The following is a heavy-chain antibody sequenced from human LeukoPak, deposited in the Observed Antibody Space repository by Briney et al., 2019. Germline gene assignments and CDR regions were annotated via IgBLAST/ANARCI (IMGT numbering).Heavy chain of an antibody. CDR1: GGSVSSDSYY. CDR3: ARTNYGDYNWFDP. Sequence: TSETLSLTCKVSGGSVSSDSYYWSWIRQPPGQGLEWIGYIHNSGSTKYNASLKSRLTISVDTSKNLFSLEVTSVTAADTAVYYCARTNYGDYNWFDPWGQGTLVTVSS. D-gene: IGHD4-17*01. CDR2: IHNSGST. J-gene: IGHJ5*02. V-gene: IGHV4-61*01.